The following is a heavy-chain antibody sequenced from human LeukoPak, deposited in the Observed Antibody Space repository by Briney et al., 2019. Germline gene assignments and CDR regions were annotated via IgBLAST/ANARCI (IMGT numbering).Heavy chain of an antibody. CDR3: ARGGNYDTLTGPLDGY. CDR1: GFTFSSYA. D-gene: IGHD3-9*01. J-gene: IGHJ4*02. Sequence: GGSLRLSCAASGFTFSSYAMHWVRQAPGKGLEWVAVISYDGSNKYYADSVKGRFTISRDNSKNTLYLQMNSLRAEDTAVYYCARGGNYDTLTGPLDGYWGQGTLVTVSS. CDR2: ISYDGSNK. V-gene: IGHV3-30*04.